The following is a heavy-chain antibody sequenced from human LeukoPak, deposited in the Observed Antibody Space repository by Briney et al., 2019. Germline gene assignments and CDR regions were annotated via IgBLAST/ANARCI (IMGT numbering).Heavy chain of an antibody. J-gene: IGHJ4*02. V-gene: IGHV3-23*01. CDR2: INGRGIT. Sequence: GGSLRLSCAASGFTFSSYVMSWVRQAPGEGLEWLSAINGRGITYYAGSVKGRFTISRDNSENTLYLQMNSLTVDDTAVYYCAKDGRSSSYFDYWGQGTLVTVSS. CDR3: AKDGRSSSYFDY. D-gene: IGHD6-6*01. CDR1: GFTFSSYV.